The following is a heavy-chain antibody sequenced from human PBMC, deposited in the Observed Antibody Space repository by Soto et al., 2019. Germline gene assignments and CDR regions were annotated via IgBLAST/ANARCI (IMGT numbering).Heavy chain of an antibody. Sequence: GASVKVSCKASGYTFTSYYMHWVRQAPGQGLEWMGIINPSGGNTNYAQKLQGRVTMTTDTSTSTAYMELRSLRSDDTAVYYCARVTIAAAGGWFDPWGQGTLVTVS. D-gene: IGHD6-13*01. CDR1: GYTFTSYY. CDR3: ARVTIAAAGGWFDP. J-gene: IGHJ5*02. CDR2: INPSGGNT. V-gene: IGHV1-46*01.